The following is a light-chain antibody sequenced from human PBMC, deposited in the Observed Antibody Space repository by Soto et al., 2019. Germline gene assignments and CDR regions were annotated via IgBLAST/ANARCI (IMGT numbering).Light chain of an antibody. V-gene: IGKV3-15*01. CDR3: QHYNTWPIT. CDR2: ATS. Sequence: TVMTQSPATLSVSPGERATLSRRASQSVSSNLAWYQQKPGQAPRLLMYATSTRATGIPARFSGSGSGTEFTLTISSLQSEDFAVYYCQHYNTWPITFGQGTRLEIK. J-gene: IGKJ5*01. CDR1: QSVSSN.